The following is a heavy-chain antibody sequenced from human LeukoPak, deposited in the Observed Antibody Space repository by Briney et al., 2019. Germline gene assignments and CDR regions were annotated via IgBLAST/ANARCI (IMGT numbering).Heavy chain of an antibody. CDR1: GGTFSSYA. CDR3: ATPATGYSSS. V-gene: IGHV1-69*04. D-gene: IGHD6-13*01. J-gene: IGHJ4*02. Sequence: SVKVSCKASGGTFSSYAISWVRQAPGQGLEWMGRIIPILGIANYAQKFQGRITITADKSTSTAYMELSSLRSEDTAVYYCATPATGYSSSWGQGTLVTVSS. CDR2: IIPILGIA.